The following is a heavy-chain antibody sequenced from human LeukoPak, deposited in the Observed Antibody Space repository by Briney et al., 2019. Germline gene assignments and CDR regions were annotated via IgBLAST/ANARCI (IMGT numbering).Heavy chain of an antibody. CDR3: ARDDWNYVSRAFDI. CDR2: IYYSGST. J-gene: IGHJ3*02. CDR1: GGSISSTNYY. D-gene: IGHD1-7*01. Sequence: SETLSLTCTVSGGSISSTNYYWGWIRQPPGKGLEWIGSIYYSGSTYYNPSLKSRVTISVDTSKNQFSLKLSSVTAADTAVYYCARDDWNYVSRAFDIWGQGTMVTVSS. V-gene: IGHV4-39*07.